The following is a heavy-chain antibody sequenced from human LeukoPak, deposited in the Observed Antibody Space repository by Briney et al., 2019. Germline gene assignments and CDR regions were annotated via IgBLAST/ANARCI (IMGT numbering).Heavy chain of an antibody. J-gene: IGHJ4*02. V-gene: IGHV3-23*01. CDR3: ARYYGRGYFDF. CDR2: ISGSPGST. D-gene: IGHD3-10*01. CDR1: GFTFSSYA. Sequence: GGSLRLSCAASGFTFSSYAMSWVRQAPGKGLEWVSAISGSPGSTYYADSVKGRFTISRDNSKNTLYLQMNSLRAEDTAVYYCARYYGRGYFDFWGQGTLVTVSS.